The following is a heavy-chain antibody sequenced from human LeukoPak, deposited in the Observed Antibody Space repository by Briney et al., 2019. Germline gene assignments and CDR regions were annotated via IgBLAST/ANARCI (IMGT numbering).Heavy chain of an antibody. D-gene: IGHD3-10*01. J-gene: IGHJ4*02. V-gene: IGHV4-59*11. Sequence: SETLSLTCTVSGGSISSHYWIWTRQAPGKGLEWIGYIYYSGSTNYNPSLRSRVTMSADTSKNQVSLKLSSVTAADTAVYYCARLLYYAGSGNFDFWGQGILVTVSS. CDR3: ARLLYYAGSGNFDF. CDR2: IYYSGST. CDR1: GGSISSHY.